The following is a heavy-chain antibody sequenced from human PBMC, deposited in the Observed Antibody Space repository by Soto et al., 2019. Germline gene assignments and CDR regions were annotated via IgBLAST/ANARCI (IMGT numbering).Heavy chain of an antibody. D-gene: IGHD3-10*01. V-gene: IGHV1-24*01. CDR2: FDPEDGET. J-gene: IGHJ4*02. CDR3: ATVSTPPEWFGDFYYFDY. Sequence: ASVKVSCKVSGYTLTELSMHWVRQAPGKGLEWMGGFDPEDGETIYAQKFQGRVTMTEDTSTDTAYMELSSLRSEDTAVYYCATVSTPPEWFGDFYYFDYWGQGTLVTVSS. CDR1: GYTLTELS.